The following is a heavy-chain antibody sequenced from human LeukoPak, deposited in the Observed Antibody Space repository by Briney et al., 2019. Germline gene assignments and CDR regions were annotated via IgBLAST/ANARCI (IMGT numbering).Heavy chain of an antibody. CDR2: NSGNGGDT. D-gene: IGHD1-26*01. V-gene: IGHV3-23*01. J-gene: IGHJ4*02. Sequence: PWGSLRLSCAASGFTFSTYVMTWVRPAPGKGLELVSANSGNGGDTYYADSAKGRFTISRDNSQNTLYLQMNSLRAEDTAVYYCAKVLSGTFGTKVDYWGQGTLVTVSS. CDR1: GFTFSTYV. CDR3: AKVLSGTFGTKVDY.